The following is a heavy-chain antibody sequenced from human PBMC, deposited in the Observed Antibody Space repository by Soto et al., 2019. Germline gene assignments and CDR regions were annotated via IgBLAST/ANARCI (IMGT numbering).Heavy chain of an antibody. D-gene: IGHD3-3*01. Sequence: GASVKGSCKASGYTFTSYYMHWVRQAPGQGLEWMGIINPSGGSTSYAQKFQGRVTMTRDTSTSTVYMELSSLRSEDTAVYYCARAVLPLRTHDEGMYVWGAGTTVIVSS. CDR3: ARAVLPLRTHDEGMYV. V-gene: IGHV1-46*01. J-gene: IGHJ6*04. CDR1: GYTFTSYY. CDR2: INPSGGST.